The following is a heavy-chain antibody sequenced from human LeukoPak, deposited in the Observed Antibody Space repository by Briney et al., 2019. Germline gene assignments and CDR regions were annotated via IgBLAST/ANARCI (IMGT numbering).Heavy chain of an antibody. Sequence: SGTLSLTCTVSSDSIFTSNWWSWVRQPPGKGLEWIGQIFHSGSTSYSPSLKSRVTISMDKSKNQISLRLTSVTAADTAVYYCARDQYYDSSGYSFDYWGQGTLVTVSS. CDR2: IFHSGST. CDR3: ARDQYYDSSGYSFDY. J-gene: IGHJ4*02. V-gene: IGHV4-4*02. D-gene: IGHD3-22*01. CDR1: SDSIFTSNW.